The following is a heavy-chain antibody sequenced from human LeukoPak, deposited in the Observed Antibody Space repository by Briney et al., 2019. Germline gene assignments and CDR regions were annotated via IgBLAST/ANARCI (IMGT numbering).Heavy chain of an antibody. V-gene: IGHV3-66*02. CDR1: GFTVSSNY. CDR3: ARGDVLYY. CDR2: IYSGGST. Sequence: GGSLRLSCGASGFTVSSNYMSWVRQAPGKGLEWVSVIYSGGSTYYADSVKGRFTISRDNSKNTLYLQMNSLRAEDTAVYYCARGDVLYYWGQGTLVTVSS. D-gene: IGHD2-21*01. J-gene: IGHJ4*02.